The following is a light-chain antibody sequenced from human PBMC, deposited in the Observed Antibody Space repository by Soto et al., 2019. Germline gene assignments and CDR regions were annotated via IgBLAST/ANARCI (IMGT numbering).Light chain of an antibody. Sequence: QSALTQPASVSGSPGQSITISCTGSSSDVGGYKFVSWYQHHPGTAPKLLIYEVSNRPSGVSNRFSGSKSGNTASLTISGLQAEDEADYYCLSYTSTITRVFGGGTKVTVL. CDR1: SSDVGGYKF. V-gene: IGLV2-14*01. CDR3: LSYTSTITRV. J-gene: IGLJ2*01. CDR2: EVS.